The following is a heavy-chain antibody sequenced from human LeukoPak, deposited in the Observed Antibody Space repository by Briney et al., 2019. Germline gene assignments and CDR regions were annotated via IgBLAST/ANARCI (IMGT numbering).Heavy chain of an antibody. V-gene: IGHV3-53*01. CDR2: IYSVGST. CDR3: ARDSEVGGLFDY. J-gene: IGHJ4*02. CDR1: GFTVSINY. D-gene: IGHD6-19*01. Sequence: PGGSLRLSCAASGFTVSINYMSWVRQPPGKGLEWVSVIYSVGSTYYADSVKGRFTISKDNSKNTLYLQMNSLRAEDTAVYYCARDSEVGGLFDYWGQGTLVTVSS.